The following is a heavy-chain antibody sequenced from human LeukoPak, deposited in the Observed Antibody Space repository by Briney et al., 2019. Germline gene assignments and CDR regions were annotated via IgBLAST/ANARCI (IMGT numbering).Heavy chain of an antibody. Sequence: PSETLSLTCAAYGGSFSGYYWSWLRQPPGKGLEWIGEINHSGSTNYNPSLKSRDTISVDTSKNQFSLTLSSVTAADTAVYYCARLTPDSSGYYYVVSYYYYYMDVWGKGNTVTISS. J-gene: IGHJ6*03. CDR1: GGSFSGYY. D-gene: IGHD3-22*01. CDR3: ARLTPDSSGYYYVVSYYYYYMDV. V-gene: IGHV4-34*01. CDR2: INHSGST.